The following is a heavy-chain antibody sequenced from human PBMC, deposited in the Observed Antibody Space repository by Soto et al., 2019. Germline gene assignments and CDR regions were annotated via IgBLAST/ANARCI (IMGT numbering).Heavy chain of an antibody. V-gene: IGHV1-8*01. J-gene: IGHJ3*02. D-gene: IGHD2-21*02. CDR1: GYTFTSYD. CDR3: ATVVVTAIGAFDI. Sequence: ASVKVSCKASGYTFTSYDINWVRQATGQGLEWMGWMNPNSGNTGYAQKFQGRVTMTRNTSISTAYMELSSLRSGDTAVYYCATVVVTAIGAFDIWGQGTMVTVS. CDR2: MNPNSGNT.